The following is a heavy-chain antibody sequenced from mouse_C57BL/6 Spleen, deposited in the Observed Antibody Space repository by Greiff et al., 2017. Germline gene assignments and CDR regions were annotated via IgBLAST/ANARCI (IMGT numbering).Heavy chain of an antibody. CDR3: ARGYYGSSVGY. V-gene: IGHV1-61*01. D-gene: IGHD1-1*01. CDR2: IYPSDSET. J-gene: IGHJ2*01. Sequence: VQLQQPGAELVRPGSSVKLSCKASGYTFTSYWMDWVKQRPGQGLEWIGNIYPSDSETHYNQKFKDKATLTVDKSSSTAYMQLSSLTSEDSAVYYSARGYYGSSVGYWGQGTTLTVSS. CDR1: GYTFTSYW.